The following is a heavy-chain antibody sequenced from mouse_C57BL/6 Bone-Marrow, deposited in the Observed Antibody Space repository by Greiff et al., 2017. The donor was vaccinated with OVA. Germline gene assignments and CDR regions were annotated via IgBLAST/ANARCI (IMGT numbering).Heavy chain of an antibody. CDR2: INPSTGGT. Sequence: VQLQQSGPELVKPGASVKISCKASGYSFTGYYMNWVKQSPEKSLEWIGEINPSTGGTTYNQKFKAKATLTVDKSSSTAYMQLKSRTAEDSAVYYGASGSSLGYWYFDVWGTGTTVTVSS. V-gene: IGHV1-42*01. J-gene: IGHJ1*03. CDR3: ASGSSLGYWYFDV. CDR1: GYSFTGYY. D-gene: IGHD1-1*01.